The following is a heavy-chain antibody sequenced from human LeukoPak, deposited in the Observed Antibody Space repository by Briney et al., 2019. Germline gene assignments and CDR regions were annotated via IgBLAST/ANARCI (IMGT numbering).Heavy chain of an antibody. CDR3: ARHYGGNSGIDY. CDR2: IDPSDSYT. D-gene: IGHD4-23*01. CDR1: GYSFTNYW. V-gene: IGHV5-10-1*01. Sequence: HGESLKISCKGSGYSFTNYWISWVRQMPGKGLEWMGRIDPSDSYTNYSPSFQGHVTISADKSISTAYLQWSSLKASDTAMYYCARHYGGNSGIDYWGQGTLVTVSS. J-gene: IGHJ4*02.